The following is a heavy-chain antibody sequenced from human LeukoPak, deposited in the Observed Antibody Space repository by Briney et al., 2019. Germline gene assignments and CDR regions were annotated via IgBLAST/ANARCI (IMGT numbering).Heavy chain of an antibody. CDR1: GFSFSDSY. V-gene: IGHV3-11*04. CDR2: ISGSSSDI. Sequence: GGSLRLSCVVSGFSFSDSYMTWIRQTPGKGLEWPAYISGSSSDIYYADSVKGRFTISRDNAKSSLYLQMNSLRAEDTAVYYCARGSPGAVTTDFWGQGTLVTVSS. CDR3: ARGSPGAVTTDF. D-gene: IGHD4-17*01. J-gene: IGHJ4*02.